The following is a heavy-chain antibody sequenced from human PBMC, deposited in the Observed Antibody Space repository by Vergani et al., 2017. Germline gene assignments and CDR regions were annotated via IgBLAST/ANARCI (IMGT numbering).Heavy chain of an antibody. CDR3: TRHVLCVDGACLHFDH. Sequence: EVMLVQSGAEVQKPGESLKISCKYSESSFISNEIAWVRQMSGKGLQWMGNINPIDSKIAYSPSFQGQAIMSLDKSITTAYLQWRSLKASDTAIYYCTRHVLCVDGACLHFDHWGQGTQVTVSS. CDR1: ESSFISNE. D-gene: IGHD5-24*01. V-gene: IGHV5-51*01. J-gene: IGHJ4*02. CDR2: INPIDSKI.